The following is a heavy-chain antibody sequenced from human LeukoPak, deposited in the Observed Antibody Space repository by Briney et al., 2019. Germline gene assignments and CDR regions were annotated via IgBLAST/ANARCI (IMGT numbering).Heavy chain of an antibody. V-gene: IGHV3-7*01. CDR3: AKGPSYCGGDCYHYFDY. Sequence: GGSLRLSCAASGFTFSSYWMSWVRQAPGKGLEWVANIKEDGSEKDYVDSVKGRFAISRDNAKNSLYLQMNSLRAEDTAVYYCAKGPSYCGGDCYHYFDYWGQGILVTVSS. CDR2: IKEDGSEK. D-gene: IGHD2-21*01. CDR1: GFTFSSYW. J-gene: IGHJ4*02.